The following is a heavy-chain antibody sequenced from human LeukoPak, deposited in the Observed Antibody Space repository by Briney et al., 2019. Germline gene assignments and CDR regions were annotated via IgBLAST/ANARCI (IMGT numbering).Heavy chain of an antibody. D-gene: IGHD3-3*01. J-gene: IGHJ4*02. CDR2: FDPEDGET. CDR1: GYTLTELS. V-gene: IGHV1-24*01. Sequence: GSVKVSCKVSGYTLTELSMHWVRQAPGKGLGWMGGFDPEDGETIYAQKFQGRVTMTEDTSTDTAYMELSSLRSEDTAVYYCATSPGVLRFLEWLPPPFDYWGQGTLVTVSS. CDR3: ATSPGVLRFLEWLPPPFDY.